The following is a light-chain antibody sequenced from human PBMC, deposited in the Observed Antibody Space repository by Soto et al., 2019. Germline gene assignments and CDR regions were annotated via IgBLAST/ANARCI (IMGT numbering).Light chain of an antibody. V-gene: IGKV3-20*01. J-gene: IGKJ3*01. CDR3: QHYGSSPFT. CDR1: QSVSSRY. CDR2: CTF. Sequence: IALTQSPGTLSLSPGERATRSCRASQSVSSRYLAWFQQMPGQAPRRLSHCTFSRAPGIPDRFSGSGYATVFPLTIRRMEPEACAVYYCQHYGSSPFTFGPGTKVDIK.